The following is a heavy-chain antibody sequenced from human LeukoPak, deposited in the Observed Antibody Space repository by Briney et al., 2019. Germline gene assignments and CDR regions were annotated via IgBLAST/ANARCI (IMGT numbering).Heavy chain of an antibody. Sequence: GGSLRLSCAASGFTFSSYAMHWVRQAPGKGLEWVAVISYDGSNKYYADSEKGRFTISRDNSKNTLYLQMNSLRAEDTAVYYCARDNGGFDYWGQGTLVTVSS. CDR3: ARDNGGFDY. D-gene: IGHD3-16*01. CDR1: GFTFSSYA. V-gene: IGHV3-30*04. J-gene: IGHJ4*02. CDR2: ISYDGSNK.